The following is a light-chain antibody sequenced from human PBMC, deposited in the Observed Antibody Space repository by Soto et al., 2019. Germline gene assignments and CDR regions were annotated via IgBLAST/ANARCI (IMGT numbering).Light chain of an antibody. Sequence: QSVLTQPPSVSGAPGQRVTISCTGSSSNIGADYDVHWYQHLPGTVPKLLIYGNTNRPSGVPDRFSGSKSGTSASLAISGLQAEDEADYYCQSYETGLGVALFGGGTKVTVL. J-gene: IGLJ2*01. CDR3: QSYETGLGVAL. CDR1: SSNIGADYD. CDR2: GNT. V-gene: IGLV1-40*01.